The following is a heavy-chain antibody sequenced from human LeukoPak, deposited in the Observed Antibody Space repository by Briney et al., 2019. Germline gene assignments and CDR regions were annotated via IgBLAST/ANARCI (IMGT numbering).Heavy chain of an antibody. CDR1: GGSFSVYY. D-gene: IGHD6-19*01. Sequence: SETLSLTCAVFGGSFSVYYWSWIRQPPGKGLEWIGEINHSGSTNYNPSLKSRVTISVDTSKNQFSLKLSSVTAADTAVYYCARGIAVAGTDPFDYWGQGTLVTVSS. J-gene: IGHJ4*02. V-gene: IGHV4-34*01. CDR2: INHSGST. CDR3: ARGIAVAGTDPFDY.